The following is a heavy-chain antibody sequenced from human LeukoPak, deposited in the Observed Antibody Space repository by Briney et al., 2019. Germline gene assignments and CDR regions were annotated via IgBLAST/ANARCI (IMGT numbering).Heavy chain of an antibody. CDR1: GGSISSSSYY. J-gene: IGHJ4*02. CDR3: ASSAYDFGPFDC. Sequence: SETLSLTCTVSGGSISSSSYYWGWIRQPPGKGLEWIGSIYHSGSTYQNPSLKSRVTISVDRSKNQFSLKVSSVTAADTAVYYCASSAYDFGPFDCWGQGTLVTVSS. V-gene: IGHV4-39*07. CDR2: IYHSGST. D-gene: IGHD3-3*01.